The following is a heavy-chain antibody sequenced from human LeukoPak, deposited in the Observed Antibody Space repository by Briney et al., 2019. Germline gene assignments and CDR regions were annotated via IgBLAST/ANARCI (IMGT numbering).Heavy chain of an antibody. Sequence: ASVKVSCTASGYTFTGYYMHWVRQAPGQGLEWMGIINPSGGSTNYAQKFQGRVTMTRDTSTSTVYMELSSLRSEDTAVYYCARDGVGEMATINFDYWGQGTLVTVSS. D-gene: IGHD5-24*01. J-gene: IGHJ4*02. CDR3: ARDGVGEMATINFDY. V-gene: IGHV1-46*01. CDR1: GYTFTGYY. CDR2: INPSGGST.